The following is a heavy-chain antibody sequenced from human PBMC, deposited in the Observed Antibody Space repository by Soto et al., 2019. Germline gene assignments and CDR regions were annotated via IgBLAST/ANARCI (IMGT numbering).Heavy chain of an antibody. CDR1: GGTFSSYA. Sequence: ASVKVSCKASGGTFSSYAISWVRQAPGQGLEWMGGIIPIFGTANYAQKFQGRVTITADESTSTAYMELSSLRSEDTAVYFCAIKPSSSSPYYYYGMDVWGQGTTVTVSS. CDR3: AIKPSSSSPYYYYGMDV. CDR2: IIPIFGTA. D-gene: IGHD6-6*01. V-gene: IGHV1-69*13. J-gene: IGHJ6*02.